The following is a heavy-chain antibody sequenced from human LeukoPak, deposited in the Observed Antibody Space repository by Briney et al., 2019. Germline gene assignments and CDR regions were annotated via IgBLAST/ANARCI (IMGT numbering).Heavy chain of an antibody. Sequence: SETLSLTCTVSGGSISSYYWSWVRQPPGKGLEWIGYIYYSGSTNYNPSLKTRVTISLDTSKNQFSLKLTSVPAADTAVYYCARQGSGWLQVDYWGQGTLVTVSS. CDR3: ARQGSGWLQVDY. J-gene: IGHJ4*02. D-gene: IGHD5-24*01. CDR2: IYYSGST. CDR1: GGSISSYY. V-gene: IGHV4-59*08.